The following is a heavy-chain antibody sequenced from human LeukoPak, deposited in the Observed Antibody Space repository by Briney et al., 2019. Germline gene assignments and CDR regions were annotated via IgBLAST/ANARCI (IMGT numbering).Heavy chain of an antibody. CDR2: TRNKANSYTT. J-gene: IGHJ4*02. V-gene: IGHV3-72*01. CDR3: ASLAYLDY. CDR1: GFTFSDHY. D-gene: IGHD3-3*02. Sequence: GGSLSLSCAASGFTFSDHYMDWVRQAPGKGLEWVGRTRNKANSYTTEYAASVKGRFTISRDDSKNSLYLQMNSLKTEDTAVYYCASLAYLDYWGQGTLVTVSS.